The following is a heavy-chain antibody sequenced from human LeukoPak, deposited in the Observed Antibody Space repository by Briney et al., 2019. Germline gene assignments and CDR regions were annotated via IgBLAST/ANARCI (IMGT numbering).Heavy chain of an antibody. CDR2: ISGSGAGT. D-gene: IGHD2-21*01. J-gene: IGHJ4*02. Sequence: GGSLRLSCAASGFTFSSYGMSWVRQAPGKGLEWVSAISGSGAGTHYADSMKGRFTISRDNSKNTLYLQMNSLRVEDTAVYYCAKDQGVYGMLWWPGYWGQGTLVTVSS. CDR3: AKDQGVYGMLWWPGY. V-gene: IGHV3-23*01. CDR1: GFTFSSYG.